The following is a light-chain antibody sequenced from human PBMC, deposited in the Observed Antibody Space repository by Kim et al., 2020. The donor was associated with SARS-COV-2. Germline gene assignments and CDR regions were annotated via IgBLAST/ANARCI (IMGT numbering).Light chain of an antibody. CDR2: GAS. CDR3: QQYGSSPP. V-gene: IGKV3-20*01. CDR1: QSVSSSY. Sequence: EIVLTQSPGTLSLSPGERATLSCRASQSVSSSYLAWYQQKPGQAPRLLIYGASSRATGIPDRFSGNGSGTDFTLTISRLEPEDFAVYYCQQYGSSPPFGGGTKVDIK. J-gene: IGKJ4*01.